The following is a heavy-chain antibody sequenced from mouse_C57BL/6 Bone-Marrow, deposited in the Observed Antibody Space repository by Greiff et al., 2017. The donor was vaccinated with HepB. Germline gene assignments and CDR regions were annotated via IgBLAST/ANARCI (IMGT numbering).Heavy chain of an antibody. CDR1: GYTFTSYW. V-gene: IGHV1-74*01. J-gene: IGHJ4*01. CDR3: AIRLYYSNPYYAMDY. D-gene: IGHD2-5*01. Sequence: VKLQQPGAELVKPGASVKVSCKASGYTFTSYWMHWVKQRPGQGLEWIGRIHPSDSDTNYNQKFKGKATLTVDKSSSTAYMPISSLTSEDSAVYYCAIRLYYSNPYYAMDYWGQGTSVTVSS. CDR2: IHPSDSDT.